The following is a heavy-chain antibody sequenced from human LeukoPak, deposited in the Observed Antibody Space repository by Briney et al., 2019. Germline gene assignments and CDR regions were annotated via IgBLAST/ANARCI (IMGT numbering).Heavy chain of an antibody. V-gene: IGHV4-34*01. CDR1: GGSFSGYY. CDR2: INHSGST. J-gene: IGHJ4*02. Sequence: SETLSLTCAVYGGSFSGYYWSWLRQPPGKGLEWIGEINHSGSTNYNPSLKSRVTISVDTSKNQFSLKLSSVTAADTAVYYCARGGDGYNYFSFDYWGQGTLVTVSS. CDR3: ARGGDGYNYFSFDY. D-gene: IGHD5-24*01.